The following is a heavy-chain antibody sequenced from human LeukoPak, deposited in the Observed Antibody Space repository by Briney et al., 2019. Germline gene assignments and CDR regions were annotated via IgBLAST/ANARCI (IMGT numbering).Heavy chain of an antibody. J-gene: IGHJ4*02. Sequence: ASLKVSCKAAGYTFTGYYMHWVRQANGPGRAWMGWINPNSGGTNYAQKFQGRVTMTRDTSISTAYMELSRLRSDDTAVYYCARGSGSYTPFDYWGEGTLVTVSS. D-gene: IGHD1-26*01. CDR2: INPNSGGT. CDR1: GYTFTGYY. CDR3: ARGSGSYTPFDY. V-gene: IGHV1-2*02.